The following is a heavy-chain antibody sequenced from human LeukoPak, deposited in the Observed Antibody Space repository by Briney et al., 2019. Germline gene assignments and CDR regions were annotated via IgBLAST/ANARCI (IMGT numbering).Heavy chain of an antibody. CDR3: ARGARITMIVVVSKAFDI. CDR1: GGSISNYY. D-gene: IGHD3-22*01. V-gene: IGHV4-59*12. CDR2: IYYSGTT. J-gene: IGHJ3*02. Sequence: PSETLSLTCSVSGGSISNYYWSWIRQPPGKGLEWIGYIYYSGTTNYNPSLKSRVTLSVDTSKNQFSLKLSSVTAADTAVYYCARGARITMIVVVSKAFDIWGQGTMVTVSS.